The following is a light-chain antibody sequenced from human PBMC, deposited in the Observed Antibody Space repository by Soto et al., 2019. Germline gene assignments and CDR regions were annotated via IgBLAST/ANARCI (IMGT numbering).Light chain of an antibody. CDR2: GAS. J-gene: IGKJ1*01. CDR1: QSVSSSY. CDR3: QQYGSSRT. Sequence: EIVLTQSPGTLSLSPGERATLSCRASQSVSSSYLAWYQQKPGQAPRLLIYGASSRATGIPDRFSGSGSGTDFTLTISRLESEDFAVDYCQQYGSSRTFGQGTKVEIK. V-gene: IGKV3-20*01.